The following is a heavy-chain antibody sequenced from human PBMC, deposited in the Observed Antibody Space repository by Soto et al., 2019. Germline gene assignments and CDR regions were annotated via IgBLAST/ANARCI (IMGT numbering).Heavy chain of an antibody. J-gene: IGHJ2*01. CDR2: IYYSGST. V-gene: IGHV4-39*01. CDR3: ARLGAGTVWYFDL. Sequence: PSETLSLTCTVSGGSISSSSYYWGWIRQPPGKGLEWIGSIYYSGSTYYNPSLKSRVTISVDTSKNQFSLKLSSVTAADTAVYYCARLGAGTVWYFDLWGRGTLVTVSS. D-gene: IGHD3-16*01. CDR1: GGSISSSSYY.